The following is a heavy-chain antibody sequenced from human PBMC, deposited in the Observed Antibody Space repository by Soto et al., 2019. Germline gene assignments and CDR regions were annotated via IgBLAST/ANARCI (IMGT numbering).Heavy chain of an antibody. D-gene: IGHD2-15*01. CDR3: ARAAVVAATGWFDP. J-gene: IGHJ5*02. CDR1: GGSFSGYY. CDR2: INHSGST. V-gene: IGHV4-34*01. Sequence: SETLSLTCAVYGGSFSGYYWSWIRQPPGKGLEWIGEINHSGSTNYNPSLKSRVTISVDTSKNQFSLKLSSVTAADTAVYYCARAAVVAATGWFDPWGQGTLVTVSS.